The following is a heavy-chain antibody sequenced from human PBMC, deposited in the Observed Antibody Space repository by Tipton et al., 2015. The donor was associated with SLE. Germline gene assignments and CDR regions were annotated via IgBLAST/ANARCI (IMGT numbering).Heavy chain of an antibody. V-gene: IGHV4-39*07. J-gene: IGHJ3*02. CDR1: GDSISSSSYY. Sequence: TLSLTCTVSGDSISSSSYYWGWIRQPPGKGLEWIGSIYYSGSTYYNPSLKSRVTISIDTSKNQFSLKLSSVTAADTAVYYCARELGGSGWYEDAFDIWGQGTMVTVSS. CDR2: IYYSGST. CDR3: ARELGGSGWYEDAFDI. D-gene: IGHD6-19*01.